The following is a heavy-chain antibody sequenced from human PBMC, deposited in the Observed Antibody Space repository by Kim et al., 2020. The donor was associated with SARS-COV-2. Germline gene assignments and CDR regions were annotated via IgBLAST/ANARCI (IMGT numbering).Heavy chain of an antibody. D-gene: IGHD3-10*01. V-gene: IGHV1-46*01. CDR1: GYTFTSYY. CDR3: ARDRGMAGTGSYYYYYYGMDV. Sequence: ASVKVSCKASGYTFTSYYMHWVRQAPGQGLEWMGIINPSGGSTSYAQKFQGRVTMTRDTSTSTVYMELSSLRSEDTAVYYCARDRGMAGTGSYYYYYYGMDVWGQGTTVTVSS. CDR2: INPSGGST. J-gene: IGHJ6*02.